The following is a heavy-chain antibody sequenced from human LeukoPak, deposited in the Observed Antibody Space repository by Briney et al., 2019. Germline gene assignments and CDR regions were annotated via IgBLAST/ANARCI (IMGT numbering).Heavy chain of an antibody. CDR3: ARGPLYYYGWWSYYPRWFDP. CDR1: GGSFSVCY. Sequence: SETLSLTCAVYGGSFSVCYWSWIRQPPGKGLEWIGEINHSGSTNYNPSLKSRVTISVDTSKNQFSLKLSSVTAADTAVYYCARGPLYYYGWWSYYPRWFDPWGQGTLVTVSS. J-gene: IGHJ5*02. CDR2: INHSGST. D-gene: IGHD3-10*01. V-gene: IGHV4-34*01.